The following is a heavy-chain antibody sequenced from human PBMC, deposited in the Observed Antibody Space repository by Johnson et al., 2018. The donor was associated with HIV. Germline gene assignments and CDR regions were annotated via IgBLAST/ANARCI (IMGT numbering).Heavy chain of an antibody. CDR1: GFTFDDYG. CDR2: INSFGSST. V-gene: IGHV3-20*04. D-gene: IGHD6-6*01. Sequence: VQVVESGGGVVRPGGSLRLSCAASGFTFDDYGMSWVRQAPGKGLVWVSRINSFGSSTNYADFVKGRFTISRDNAKNTLYLQMNSLRAEDTAVYYCVRAVYSSSSSCAFDMWGQGTVVTVSS. J-gene: IGHJ3*02. CDR3: VRAVYSSSSSCAFDM.